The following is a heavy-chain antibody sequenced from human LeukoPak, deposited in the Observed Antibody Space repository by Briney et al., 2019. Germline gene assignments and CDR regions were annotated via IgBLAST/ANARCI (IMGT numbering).Heavy chain of an antibody. D-gene: IGHD6-19*01. Sequence: SETLSLTCTVSGGSISSSPYYWGWIRQPPGKGLEWIGNIYYSGSTYYNAPLKTRVTISVDTSKSQFSLKLTSVTAADTAVYYCARHASVDGNWPRPLDYWGQGSLVTVSS. J-gene: IGHJ4*02. CDR3: ARHASVDGNWPRPLDY. CDR1: GGSISSSPYY. V-gene: IGHV4-39*01. CDR2: IYYSGST.